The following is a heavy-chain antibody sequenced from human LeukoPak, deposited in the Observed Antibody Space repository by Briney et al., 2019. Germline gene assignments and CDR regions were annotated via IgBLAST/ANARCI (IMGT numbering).Heavy chain of an antibody. J-gene: IGHJ4*02. D-gene: IGHD1-1*01. CDR1: GFTFSTYA. CDR2: ISYDGSHK. V-gene: IGHV3-30*04. CDR3: ARDADGDDQGGFDY. Sequence: PGRSLRLSCAASGFTFSTYAMHWVRQAPGKGLEWVAVISYDGSHKYFADSVKGRFTISRDNSKNTLYLQMSSLRAEDTAMYYCARDADGDDQGGFDYWGQGILVTVSS.